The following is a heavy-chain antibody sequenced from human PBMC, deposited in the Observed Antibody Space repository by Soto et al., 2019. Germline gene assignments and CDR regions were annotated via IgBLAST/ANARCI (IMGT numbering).Heavy chain of an antibody. D-gene: IGHD3-10*01. CDR1: RYTFIGYA. V-gene: IGHV1-3*01. CDR3: AGGGVTTTTSYFDY. J-gene: IGHJ4*02. Sequence: ASVKVSCKAARYTFIGYAVHWVRQAPGQRLEWMGWINGDNGNTKYSQKFQGRITITRDMSASTADMELSSLRHEDTAVYYCAGGGVTTTTSYFDYWGQGTVVTFSS. CDR2: INGDNGNT.